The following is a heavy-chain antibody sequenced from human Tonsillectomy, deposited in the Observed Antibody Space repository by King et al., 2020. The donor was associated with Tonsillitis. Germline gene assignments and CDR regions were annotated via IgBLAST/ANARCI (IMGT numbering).Heavy chain of an antibody. CDR3: VRGETVATNYYYYYMDV. CDR2: ISNSGSSK. D-gene: IGHD4-23*01. J-gene: IGHJ6*03. V-gene: IGHV3-48*03. Sequence: VQLVESGGGLVQPGRSLRLSCEVSGFTFSSYEMNWVRQAPGKGLEWVSYISNSGSSKLYADSVKGRFTMSRDNAKNSLYLQMNSLRAEDTAVYYCVRGETVATNYYYYYMDVWGKGTTVTVSS. CDR1: GFTFSSYE.